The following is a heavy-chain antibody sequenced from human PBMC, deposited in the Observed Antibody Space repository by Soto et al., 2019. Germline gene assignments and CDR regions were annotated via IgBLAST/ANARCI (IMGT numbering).Heavy chain of an antibody. J-gene: IGHJ4*02. Sequence: ASVKVSCKASGYTFTSYYMHWVRQAPGQGLEWMGIINPSGGSTSYAQKFQGRVTMTRDTSTSTVYMDLSSLRSEDSAVYYCAVDVDTAMVPWGQGTLVTVSS. V-gene: IGHV1-46*01. CDR1: GYTFTSYY. CDR3: AVDVDTAMVP. CDR2: INPSGGST. D-gene: IGHD5-18*01.